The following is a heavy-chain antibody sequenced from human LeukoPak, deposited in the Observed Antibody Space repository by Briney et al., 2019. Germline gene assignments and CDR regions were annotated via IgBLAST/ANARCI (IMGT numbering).Heavy chain of an antibody. J-gene: IGHJ4*02. D-gene: IGHD7-27*01. Sequence: ASVKVSCKASGYTFTSYGISWVRQAPGQGLEWLGWISTYNGNTHYAQKLQGRVTMTTDTSTTTAYMELRSLRSDDTAAYYCARDYRTGFDYWGQGTLVTVSS. CDR3: ARDYRTGFDY. CDR1: GYTFTSYG. V-gene: IGHV1-18*01. CDR2: ISTYNGNT.